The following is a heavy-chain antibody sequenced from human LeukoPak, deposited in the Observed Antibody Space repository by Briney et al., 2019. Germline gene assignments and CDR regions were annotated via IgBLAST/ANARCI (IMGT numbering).Heavy chain of an antibody. CDR1: NGSFNGYY. D-gene: IGHD4-23*01. Sequence: SETLSLTCGVYNGSFNGYYWTWIRQPPGKGLEWIGEIHRSGNTNYHPSLRSRVTISVDTSENQFSLKLSSVTAADTAVYYCARLHYGGNYGYYYYYMDVWGKGTTVTISS. CDR3: ARLHYGGNYGYYYYYMDV. CDR2: IHRSGNT. J-gene: IGHJ6*03. V-gene: IGHV4-34*01.